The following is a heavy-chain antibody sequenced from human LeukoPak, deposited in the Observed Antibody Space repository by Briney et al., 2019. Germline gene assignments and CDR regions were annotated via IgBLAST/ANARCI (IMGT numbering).Heavy chain of an antibody. D-gene: IGHD3-22*01. CDR1: GGSTSSYY. CDR2: VYYSGST. J-gene: IGHJ5*02. Sequence: SETLSLTCTVSGGSTSSYYWSWIRQPPGKGLEWIGYVYYSGSTTYNPSLKSRVTISVDTSKNQFSLRLSSVTAADTAVYYCARAPYTSGFYFFDPWGQGTLVTVSS. V-gene: IGHV4-59*13. CDR3: ARAPYTSGFYFFDP.